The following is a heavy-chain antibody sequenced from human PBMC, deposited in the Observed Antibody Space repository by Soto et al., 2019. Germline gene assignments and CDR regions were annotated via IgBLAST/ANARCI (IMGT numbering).Heavy chain of an antibody. Sequence: SETLSLTCTVSGDSLSSNGGHWRWIRQHPGKGLEWIGYIYYTGSSYYNPSLESRASISVETSKKQLSLRLNSVTAADTAVYYCVRLRDDDRGGSFDYWGQGALVTVS. D-gene: IGHD1-26*01. CDR3: VRLRDDDRGGSFDY. J-gene: IGHJ4*02. CDR2: IYYTGSS. V-gene: IGHV4-31*03. CDR1: GDSLSSNGGH.